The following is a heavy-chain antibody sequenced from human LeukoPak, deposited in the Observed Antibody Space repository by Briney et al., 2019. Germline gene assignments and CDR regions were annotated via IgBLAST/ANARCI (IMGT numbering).Heavy chain of an antibody. CDR1: GFTFSTYW. V-gene: IGHV3-7*01. Sequence: GGSLRLSCAASGFTFSTYWMSWVRQAPGKELEWVANINPDGSAKYYADSMKGRFAISRDNALNSLYLQMNSLTAEDTAVYYCGRTSYYYDLWGQGTLVTVSS. D-gene: IGHD3/OR15-3a*01. CDR2: INPDGSAK. J-gene: IGHJ4*02. CDR3: GRTSYYYDL.